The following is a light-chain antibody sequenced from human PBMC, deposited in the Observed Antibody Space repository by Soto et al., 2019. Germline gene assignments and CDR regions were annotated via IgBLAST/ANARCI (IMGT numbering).Light chain of an antibody. J-gene: IGKJ1*01. CDR3: QQYNSYSEA. Sequence: DIHMTHSPSTLSASLAHRLTMTGRASQSISSWLAWYQQKPGKAPKLLIYDASSLESGVPSRFSGSGSGTEFTLTISSLQPDDFATYYCQQYNSYSEAFGQATEVDIK. CDR1: QSISSW. CDR2: DAS. V-gene: IGKV1-5*01.